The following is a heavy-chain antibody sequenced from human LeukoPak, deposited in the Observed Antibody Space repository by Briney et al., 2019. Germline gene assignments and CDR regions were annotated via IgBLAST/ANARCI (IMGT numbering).Heavy chain of an antibody. J-gene: IGHJ4*02. D-gene: IGHD6-13*01. CDR2: IYSSGST. CDR3: ARDHSSWYRRLDY. Sequence: SETLSLTCTVSGGSISNYYWSWIRQPPGKGLEWIGYIYSSGSTNFNPSLKSRVAISVDTSKNHFSLNLSSVTAADTAVYYCARDHSSWYRRLDYWGQGTLVTVSS. V-gene: IGHV4-59*01. CDR1: GGSISNYY.